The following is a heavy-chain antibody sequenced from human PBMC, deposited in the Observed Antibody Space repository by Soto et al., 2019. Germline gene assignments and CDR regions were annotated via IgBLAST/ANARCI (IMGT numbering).Heavy chain of an antibody. J-gene: IGHJ4*02. CDR3: ARAWPGYCSGENCGRDY. CDR1: GFPLSTS. Sequence: DVQLVESGGGLVQPGVAQKASWPPLGFPLSTSCGTGPLLIPGKGLACMASVKEDGRTKSYPDSVKGGFTISRDNAENSVFLQMNSLRVEDTAVYYCARAWPGYCSGENCGRDYWGQGTLVTVSS. D-gene: IGHD2-15*01. V-gene: IGHV3-7*01. CDR2: VKEDGRTK.